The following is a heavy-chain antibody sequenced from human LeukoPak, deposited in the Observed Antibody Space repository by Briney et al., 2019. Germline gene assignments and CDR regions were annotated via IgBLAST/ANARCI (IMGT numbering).Heavy chain of an antibody. CDR1: GGSISRSGYY. D-gene: IGHD2-15*01. J-gene: IGHJ4*02. V-gene: IGHV4-39*01. Sequence: SSETLSLTCTVSGGSISRSGYYWGWIRQPPGTGLEWIGSIYYTGNTYYNPSLKSRLTFSVDTSRNQFSLKLTSVAAADTAVYYCARGYCSGGSCYWGDYWGQGTLVTVSS. CDR2: IYYTGNT. CDR3: ARGYCSGGSCYWGDY.